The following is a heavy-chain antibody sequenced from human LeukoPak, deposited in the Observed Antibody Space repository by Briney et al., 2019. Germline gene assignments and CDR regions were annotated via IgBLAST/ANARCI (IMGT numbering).Heavy chain of an antibody. CDR2: IIPMFGSA. Sequence: GASVNVPCKASGGSFSSYGISWVRQAPGQGLEWMGGIIPMFGSANHAQKFQGRVTITADESTSTVYMELSSLRSEGTAVYYCAREEQVVYGMDVWGQGTTVTVTS. V-gene: IGHV1-69*13. J-gene: IGHJ6*02. CDR3: AREEQVVYGMDV. D-gene: IGHD3-16*02. CDR1: GGSFSSYG.